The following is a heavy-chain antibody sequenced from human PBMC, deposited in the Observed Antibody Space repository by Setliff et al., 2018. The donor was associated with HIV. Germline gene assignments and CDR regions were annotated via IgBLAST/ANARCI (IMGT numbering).Heavy chain of an antibody. Sequence: EASVKVSCKASGGTFSSYAISWVRQAPGQGLEWMGGIIPIFGTANYAQKFQGRVTITADESTSTAYMELSSLRSEDTAVYYCARADSRGGGCMDVWGKGTTVTVSS. D-gene: IGHD3-22*01. CDR1: GGTFSSYA. CDR2: IIPIFGTA. J-gene: IGHJ6*03. V-gene: IGHV1-69*13. CDR3: ARADSRGGGCMDV.